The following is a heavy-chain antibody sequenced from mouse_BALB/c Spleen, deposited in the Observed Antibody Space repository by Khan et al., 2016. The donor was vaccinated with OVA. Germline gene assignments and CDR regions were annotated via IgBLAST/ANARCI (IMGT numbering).Heavy chain of an antibody. V-gene: IGHV1-20*02. Sequence: EVELVESGPELVKPGASVKISCKASGYSFTGYFMNWVMQSHGESLEWIGRINPHIGETLYNPKFKGKATLTVDESSSTAHMELRSLASEDSAVYYCARVYRSDFDYWGQGTTLTVSS. CDR2: INPHIGET. CDR3: ARVYRSDFDY. J-gene: IGHJ2*01. D-gene: IGHD1-1*01. CDR1: GYSFTGYF.